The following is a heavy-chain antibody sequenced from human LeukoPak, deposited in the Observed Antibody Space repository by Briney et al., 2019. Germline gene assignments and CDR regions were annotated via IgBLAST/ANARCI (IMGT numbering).Heavy chain of an antibody. Sequence: GASVKVSCKASGYTFTSYGISWGRQAPGQGLEWMGWISAYNGNTNYAQKLQGRVTMTTDTSTSTAYMELRSLRSDDTAVYYCARSSKTYYYDSRQPEFDYWGQGTLVTVSS. CDR1: GYTFTSYG. V-gene: IGHV1-18*01. CDR2: ISAYNGNT. CDR3: ARSSKTYYYDSRQPEFDY. J-gene: IGHJ4*02. D-gene: IGHD3-22*01.